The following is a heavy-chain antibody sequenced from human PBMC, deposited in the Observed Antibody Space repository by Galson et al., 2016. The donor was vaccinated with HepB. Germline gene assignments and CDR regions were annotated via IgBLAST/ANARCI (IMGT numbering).Heavy chain of an antibody. CDR2: IITLLDTT. CDR3: SRLIDGYNNGGNAFDI. J-gene: IGHJ3*02. Sequence: SVKVSCKASGGTFSNYAFNWVRQAPGQGLEWLGGIITLLDTTTYAQKFQGRVTITAAASTSTAYMELSSLRSKDTAVYYCSRLIDGYNNGGNAFDIWGQGTMVTVSS. D-gene: IGHD5-24*01. CDR1: GGTFSNYA. V-gene: IGHV1-69*13.